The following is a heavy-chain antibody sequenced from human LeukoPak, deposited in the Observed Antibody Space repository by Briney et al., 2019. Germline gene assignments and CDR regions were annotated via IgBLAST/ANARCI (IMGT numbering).Heavy chain of an antibody. CDR1: GFTFSSYN. J-gene: IGHJ3*01. CDR2: IRSSSRTI. V-gene: IGHV3-48*01. CDR3: ARVRALATRDAFDV. D-gene: IGHD5-12*01. Sequence: GGSLRLSCAASGFTFSSYNMNWVRQAPGKGLEWVSYIRSSSRTIHYTDSVKGRFTVSRDNAKNSLYLQMTDLRAEDTAVYFCARVRALATRDAFDVWGQGTMVSVSS.